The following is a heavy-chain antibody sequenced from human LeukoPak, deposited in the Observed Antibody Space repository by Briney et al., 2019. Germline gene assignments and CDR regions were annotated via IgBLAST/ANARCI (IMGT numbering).Heavy chain of an antibody. D-gene: IGHD3-22*01. V-gene: IGHV3-23*01. CDR2: ISGSSVGT. Sequence: PGGSLRLSCAASGFTFSSYAMHWVRQAPGKGLEWVSAISGSSVGTYYADSVKGRFTISRDNSKNTLYLQMNSLRAEDTAVYYCAKDRRSSGYFGAMDVWGQGTTVTVSS. CDR3: AKDRRSSGYFGAMDV. CDR1: GFTFSSYA. J-gene: IGHJ6*02.